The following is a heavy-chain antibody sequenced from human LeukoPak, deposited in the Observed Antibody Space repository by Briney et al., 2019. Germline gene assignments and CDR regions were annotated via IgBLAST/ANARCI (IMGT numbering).Heavy chain of an antibody. D-gene: IGHD1-1*01. CDR3: AKDLQIYGTGRYTTSYDYYYGMDV. Sequence: GGSLRLSCVASGFTFDSYTIHWVRQAPGKGLEWVSLISASGATTHYADSVEGRFTISRDNPKNTLFLLMDSLRAEDAAIYYCAKDLQIYGTGRYTTSYDYYYGMDVWGQGTTVTVSS. V-gene: IGHV3-23*01. CDR2: ISASGATT. J-gene: IGHJ6*02. CDR1: GFTFDSYT.